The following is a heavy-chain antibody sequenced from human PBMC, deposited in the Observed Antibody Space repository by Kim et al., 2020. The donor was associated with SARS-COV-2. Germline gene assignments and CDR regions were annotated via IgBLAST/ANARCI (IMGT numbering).Heavy chain of an antibody. CDR3: AKMKGRFDYYNYAMDV. J-gene: IGHJ6*02. CDR1: GVTLSTNA. V-gene: IGHV3-23*01. CDR2: ITGSSGRT. Sequence: GGSLRLSCVASGVTLSTNAMSWVRQAPGKGLEWVSLITGSSGRTFYADSVKGRFTISKDNSKNTLYLQMNSLRVEDTAVYYCAKMKGRFDYYNYAMDVWGQGTTVTVSS.